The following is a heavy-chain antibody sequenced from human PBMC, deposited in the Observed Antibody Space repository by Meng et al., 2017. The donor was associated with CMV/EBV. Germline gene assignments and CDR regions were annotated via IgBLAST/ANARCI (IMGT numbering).Heavy chain of an antibody. V-gene: IGHV4-34*01. Sequence: QVQRQQLCVMLLTPAEPLSLASAVYGGSFSGYFWRLVRQPPGKGVEWIWEIKHSESTNYNPSLKRRVTISVDTSKHQFSLMLSSVTAADTAVYYCARGVGGRFDPWGQGALVTVSS. CDR3: ARGVGGRFDP. J-gene: IGHJ5*02. CDR1: GGSFSGYF. CDR2: IKHSEST. D-gene: IGHD1-26*01.